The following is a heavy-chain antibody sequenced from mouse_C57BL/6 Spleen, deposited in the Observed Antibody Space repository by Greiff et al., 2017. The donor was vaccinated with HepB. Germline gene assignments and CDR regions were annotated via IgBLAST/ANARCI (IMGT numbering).Heavy chain of an antibody. V-gene: IGHV7-1*01. CDR3: ARGDDGMALGY. CDR2: SRNKANDYTT. D-gene: IGHD2-3*01. Sequence: EVKLMESGGGLVQSGRSLRLSCATSGFTFSDFYMEWVRQAPGKGLEWIAASRNKANDYTTEYSASVKGRFIVSRDTSQSIRYLQMNALRAEDTAIYYCARGDDGMALGYWGQGTTLTVSS. J-gene: IGHJ2*01. CDR1: GFTFSDFY.